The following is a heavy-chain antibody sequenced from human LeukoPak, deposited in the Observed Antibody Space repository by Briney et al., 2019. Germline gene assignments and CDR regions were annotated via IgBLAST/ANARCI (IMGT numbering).Heavy chain of an antibody. J-gene: IGHJ6*03. V-gene: IGHV4-61*02. CDR2: IYTSGST. CDR1: GGSISSGSYY. D-gene: IGHD3-10*01. Sequence: SETLSLTCTVSGGSISSGSYYWSWIRQPAGKGLEWIGRIYTSGSTNYNPSLKSRVTISVDTSKNQFSLKLNSVTAADTAVYYCARVVGVLWLDYMDVWGKGTTVTISS. CDR3: ARVVGVLWLDYMDV.